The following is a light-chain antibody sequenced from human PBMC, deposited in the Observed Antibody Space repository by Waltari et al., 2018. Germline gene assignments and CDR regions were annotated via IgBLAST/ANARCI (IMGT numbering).Light chain of an antibody. J-gene: IGKJ1*01. CDR3: QQYYTTRT. CDR1: QSVSSY. CDR2: DTS. V-gene: IGKV3-11*01. Sequence: IMLTQSPATLSLSPGERATLSCRTSQSVSSYLAWFQQKPGQAPRLLIYDTSNRATGMPARFSGSGSGTDFTLTISSLQAEDVAVYYCQQYYTTRTFGQGTKVEIK.